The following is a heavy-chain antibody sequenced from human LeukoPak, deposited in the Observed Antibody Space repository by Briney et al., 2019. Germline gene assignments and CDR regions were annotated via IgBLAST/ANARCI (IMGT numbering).Heavy chain of an antibody. CDR3: ARGQGLYCSSANCFVYYFDS. Sequence: ASETLSLTCAVSGVPIRSATSSWSWIRQPPGKGLEWIGYIHQSGDIDYNPSLKSRVTISVDTSKSQFSLKLASVTAADTAVYYCARGQGLYCSSANCFVYYFDSWGQGTLVSVSS. CDR1: GVPIRSATSS. D-gene: IGHD2-2*01. J-gene: IGHJ4*02. CDR2: IHQSGDI. V-gene: IGHV4-30-2*01.